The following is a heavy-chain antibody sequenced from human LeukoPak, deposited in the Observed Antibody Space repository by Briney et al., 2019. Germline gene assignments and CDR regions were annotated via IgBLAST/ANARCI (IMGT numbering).Heavy chain of an antibody. CDR3: ARPGRVVPAALDAFDI. CDR2: IYYSGST. J-gene: IGHJ3*02. V-gene: IGHV4-39*01. CDR1: GGSISSSSYY. Sequence: PSETLSLTCTVSGGSISSSSYYWGWIRQPPGKGLEWIGSIYYSGSTYYNPSLKSRVTISVDTSKNQFSLKLSSVTAADTAAYYCARPGRVVPAALDAFDIWGQGTMVTVSS. D-gene: IGHD2-2*01.